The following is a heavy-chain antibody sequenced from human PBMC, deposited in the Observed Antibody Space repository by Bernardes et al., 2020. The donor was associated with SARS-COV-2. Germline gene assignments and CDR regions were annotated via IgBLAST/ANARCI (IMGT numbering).Heavy chain of an antibody. CDR3: ASLGLSGTTSHYGMDV. J-gene: IGHJ6*02. CDR1: GFSVSTNY. Sequence: GGSLRLSCVASGFSVSTNYMSWVRQAPGKGLEWVSVIYDGDNTYYADSVKGRFTISSDNSRNTVYLQMNSLRGEDTAVYYCASLGLSGTTSHYGMDVWGQGTSVTVSS. V-gene: IGHV3-66*02. D-gene: IGHD1-20*01. CDR2: IYDGDNT.